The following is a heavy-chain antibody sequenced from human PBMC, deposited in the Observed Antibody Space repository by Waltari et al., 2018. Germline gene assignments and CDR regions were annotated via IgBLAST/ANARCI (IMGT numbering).Heavy chain of an antibody. CDR2: MNPNSGNT. V-gene: IGHV1-8*01. D-gene: IGHD3-3*01. CDR1: GHTFTSYD. J-gene: IGHJ6*02. CDR3: ARGRFVWSGYLDDYYYYGMDV. Sequence: QVQLVQSGAEVKKPGASVKVSCKASGHTFTSYDINWLLHATGQALEWMGWMNPNSGNTGYAQKFQGRVTMTRNTSISTAYMELSSLRSEDTAVYYCARGRFVWSGYLDDYYYYGMDVWGQGTTVTVSS.